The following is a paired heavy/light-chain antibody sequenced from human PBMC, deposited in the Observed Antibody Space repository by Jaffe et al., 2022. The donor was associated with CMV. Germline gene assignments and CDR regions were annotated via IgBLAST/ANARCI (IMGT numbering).Heavy chain of an antibody. J-gene: IGHJ5*02. CDR1: GFTFSSYA. V-gene: IGHV3-23*01. CDR3: VGGSIDP. D-gene: IGHD3-3*01. Sequence: EGQLLQSGGGLVRPGGSLRLSCAASGFTFSSYAMTWVRQTPGKGLEWVSYINAGGGSTFYTDSVKGRFTSSRDNFKNILYLQMNGLRVDDTAIYYCVGGSIDPWGQGALVTVSS. CDR2: INAGGGST.
Light chain of an antibody. CDR3: QQYDTYSVT. V-gene: IGKV1-5*03. CDR1: QSIRHW. J-gene: IGKJ1*01. Sequence: DIQMTQSPSTLSASVGDRVTITCRASQSIRHWLAWYQQKPGKAPKLLIYKASSLQDGVPSRFSGSGSGTEFTLTIRGLQPDDFATYFCQQYDTYSVTFGRGTKVEVK. CDR2: KAS.